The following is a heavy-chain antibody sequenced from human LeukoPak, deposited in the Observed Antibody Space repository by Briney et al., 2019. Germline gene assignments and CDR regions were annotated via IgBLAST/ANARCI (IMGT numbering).Heavy chain of an antibody. Sequence: SGTLSLTCTVSGGSISSSSYYWGWIRQPPGKGLEWIGSIYYSGSTYYNPSLKSRVTISVDTSKNQFSLKLSSVTAADTAVYYCARGWTYYYDSSGYRKGIDYWGQGTLVTVSS. CDR1: GGSISSSSYY. CDR2: IYYSGST. J-gene: IGHJ4*02. D-gene: IGHD3-22*01. CDR3: ARGWTYYYDSSGYRKGIDY. V-gene: IGHV4-39*01.